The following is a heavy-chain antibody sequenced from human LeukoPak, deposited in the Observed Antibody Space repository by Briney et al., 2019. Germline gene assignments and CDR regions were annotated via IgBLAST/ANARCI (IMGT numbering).Heavy chain of an antibody. CDR1: GGSISSYY. Sequence: PSETLSLTCTVSGGSISSYYWSWIRQPAGKGLEWIGRISASGSTNYAPSLRSRVTMSVDTSTKQFSLKLTSVTAADTAVYYCASECSGGSCYEGGYWGQGTLVTVSS. D-gene: IGHD2-15*01. CDR2: ISASGST. V-gene: IGHV4-4*07. CDR3: ASECSGGSCYEGGY. J-gene: IGHJ4*02.